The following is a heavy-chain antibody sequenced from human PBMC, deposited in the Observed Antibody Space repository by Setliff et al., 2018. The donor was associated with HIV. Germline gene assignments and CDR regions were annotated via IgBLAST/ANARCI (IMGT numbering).Heavy chain of an antibody. CDR1: GFIFSSYW. CDR3: ARPTNIDTLYYGSQTFYMYYYGLDV. Sequence: GGSLRLSCSVSGFIFSSYWMNWVRQTPGKGLEWVAKIKQDGSEKFYVDSVKGRFTISRDNAKNSLYLQMNSLRADDTAVYFCARPTNIDTLYYGSQTFYMYYYGLDVWGQGTTVTVSS. V-gene: IGHV3-7*01. D-gene: IGHD1-26*01. J-gene: IGHJ6*02. CDR2: IKQDGSEK.